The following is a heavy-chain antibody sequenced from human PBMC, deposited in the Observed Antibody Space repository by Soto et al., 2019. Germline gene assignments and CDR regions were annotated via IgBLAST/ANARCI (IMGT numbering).Heavy chain of an antibody. CDR1: EFTFSTYA. V-gene: IGHV3-23*01. D-gene: IGHD1-1*01. CDR3: ARTITGYFWAGAY. CDR2: ISDSGDIT. Sequence: GGSLRLSCAASEFTFSTYAMTWVRQAPGRGLQWVATISDSGDITYYADSVKGRFTISRDNSRNTLYLQMNNLRAEDTALYYCARTITGYFWAGAYWGQGTLVTVSS. J-gene: IGHJ4*02.